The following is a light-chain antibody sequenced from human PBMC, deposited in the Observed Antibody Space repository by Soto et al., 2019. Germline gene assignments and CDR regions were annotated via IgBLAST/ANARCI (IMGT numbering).Light chain of an antibody. CDR1: QSISSS. CDR2: GAS. J-gene: IGKJ5*01. V-gene: IGKV3-15*01. CDR3: QQYYNWPRT. Sequence: DIVMTQSSATLSESPGGRVTVSCRASQSISSSLAWYQQKPGQAPRLLFYGASTGATGLPARFSGSGSGTEFTLTINSLQAEDCAVYYCQQYYNWPRTFGQGTRLEIK.